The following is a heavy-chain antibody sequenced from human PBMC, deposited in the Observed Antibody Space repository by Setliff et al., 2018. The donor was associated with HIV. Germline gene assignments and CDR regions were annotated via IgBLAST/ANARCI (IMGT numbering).Heavy chain of an antibody. CDR3: AKDPNSSWHVGFYNYGMDV. CDR1: GFTFSRYG. Sequence: GESLKISCAASGFTFSRYGMHWVRQAPGKGLEWVAFIRYDATDKYHAESVRGRFTISRDYSRNTLYLQMNSLRAEDSAVYYCAKDPNSSWHVGFYNYGMDVWGQGTTVTVSS. J-gene: IGHJ6*02. CDR2: IRYDATDK. V-gene: IGHV3-30*02. D-gene: IGHD6-13*01.